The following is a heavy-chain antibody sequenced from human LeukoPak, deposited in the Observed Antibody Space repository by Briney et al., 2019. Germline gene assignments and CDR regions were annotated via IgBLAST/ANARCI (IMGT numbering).Heavy chain of an antibody. CDR1: GFSFSSYS. D-gene: IGHD3-3*01. V-gene: IGHV3-21*01. CDR2: MSSGSRYI. J-gene: IGHJ4*02. Sequence: PGGSLILSCAASGFSFSSYSITWVRHAPWKGLESISSMSSGSRYIYYADSVRGRFTISRDNAKISLYLLMISLRAEDTAVYYCARDRPTGASRLFVVQWGQGTLVTVSS. CDR3: ARDRPTGASRLFVVQ.